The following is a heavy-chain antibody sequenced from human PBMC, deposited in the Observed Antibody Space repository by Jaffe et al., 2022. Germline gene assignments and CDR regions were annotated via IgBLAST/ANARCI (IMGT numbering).Heavy chain of an antibody. CDR2: ISSSSSYI. CDR3: ARDMDSSSLNFDY. D-gene: IGHD6-6*01. J-gene: IGHJ4*02. V-gene: IGHV3-21*01. CDR1: GFTFSSYS. Sequence: EVQLVESGGGLVKPGGSLRLSCAASGFTFSSYSMNWVRQAPGKGLEWVSSISSSSSYIYYADSVKGRFTISRDNAKNSLYLQMNSLRAEDTAVYYCARDMDSSSLNFDYWGQGTLVTVSS.